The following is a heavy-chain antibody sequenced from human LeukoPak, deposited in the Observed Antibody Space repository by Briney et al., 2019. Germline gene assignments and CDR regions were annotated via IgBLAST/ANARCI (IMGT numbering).Heavy chain of an antibody. Sequence: GGSLRLSCAASGFTFSSYAMSWVRQAPGKGLEWVSAISGSGGSTYYADSVKGRFTISRDNSKNTLYLQMNSLRAEDTAVYYCAKDYHGSHYDFWSGYYKGTLGAFDIWGQGTMVTVSS. CDR1: GFTFSSYA. CDR3: AKDYHGSHYDFWSGYYKGTLGAFDI. V-gene: IGHV3-23*01. J-gene: IGHJ3*02. CDR2: ISGSGGST. D-gene: IGHD3-3*01.